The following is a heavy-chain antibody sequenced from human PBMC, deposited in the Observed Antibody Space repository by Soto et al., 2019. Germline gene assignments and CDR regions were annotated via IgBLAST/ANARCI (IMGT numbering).Heavy chain of an antibody. Sequence: SETLSLTCTVSGGTISSGDYYWSWIRQPPGKGLEWIGYIYYSGSTYYNPSLNSRVSISVDTSKNQFSLSLNSVSAADTAVYYCTRGPSGDKVDYWGQGTLVTVSS. CDR2: IYYSGST. CDR1: GGTISSGDYY. CDR3: TRGPSGDKVDY. V-gene: IGHV4-30-4*01. D-gene: IGHD7-27*01. J-gene: IGHJ4*02.